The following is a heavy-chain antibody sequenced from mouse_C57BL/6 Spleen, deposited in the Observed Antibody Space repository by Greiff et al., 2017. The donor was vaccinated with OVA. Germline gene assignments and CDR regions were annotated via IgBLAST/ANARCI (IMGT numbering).Heavy chain of an antibody. Sequence: QVQLKQSGPELVKPGASVKISCKASGYAFSSSWMNWVKQRPGKGLEWIGRIYPGDGDTNYNGKFKGKATLTADKSSSTAYMQLSSLTSEDSAVYFCASPLYYDYDGLAYWGQGTLVTVSA. V-gene: IGHV1-82*01. J-gene: IGHJ3*01. CDR1: GYAFSSSW. CDR3: ASPLYYDYDGLAY. CDR2: IYPGDGDT. D-gene: IGHD2-4*01.